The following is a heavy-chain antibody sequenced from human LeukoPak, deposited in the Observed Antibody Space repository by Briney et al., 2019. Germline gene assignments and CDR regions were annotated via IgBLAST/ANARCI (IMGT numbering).Heavy chain of an antibody. CDR1: GFTFSSYA. D-gene: IGHD6-13*01. Sequence: GGSLRLSCAASGFTFSSYAMSWVRQAPGKGLEWVPAISGSGGSTYYADSVKGRFTISRDNSKNTLYLQMNSLRAEDTAVYYCAKDRGLGSSWPFDYWGQGTLVTVSS. CDR2: ISGSGGST. V-gene: IGHV3-23*01. J-gene: IGHJ4*02. CDR3: AKDRGLGSSWPFDY.